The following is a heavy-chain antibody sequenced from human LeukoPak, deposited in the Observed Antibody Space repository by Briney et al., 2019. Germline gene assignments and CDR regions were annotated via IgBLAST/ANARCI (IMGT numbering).Heavy chain of an antibody. V-gene: IGHV3-48*03. D-gene: IGHD6-19*01. Sequence: QPGRSLRLSCAASGFTFRSNEMNWVRQAPGKGLEWLSYISSSGSTIHYVDSVKGRFTISRDNAKNSLFLQMNGLRAEDTAVCYCASGVNYTSGWIDIWGQGTMATVSS. J-gene: IGHJ3*02. CDR1: GFTFRSNE. CDR3: ASGVNYTSGWIDI. CDR2: ISSSGSTI.